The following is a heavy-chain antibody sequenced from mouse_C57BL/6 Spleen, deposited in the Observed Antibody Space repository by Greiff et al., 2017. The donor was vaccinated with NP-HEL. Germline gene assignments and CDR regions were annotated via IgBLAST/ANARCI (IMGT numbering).Heavy chain of an antibody. D-gene: IGHD2-4*01. V-gene: IGHV1-64*01. Sequence: QVQLQPGAELVKPGASVKLSCKASGYTFTSYWMHWVKQRPGQGLEWIGMIHPNSGSTNYNEKFKSKATLTVDKSSSTAYMQLSSLTSEDSAVYYCARFRYDYDGAWFAYWGQGTLVTVSA. J-gene: IGHJ3*01. CDR3: ARFRYDYDGAWFAY. CDR1: GYTFTSYW. CDR2: IHPNSGST.